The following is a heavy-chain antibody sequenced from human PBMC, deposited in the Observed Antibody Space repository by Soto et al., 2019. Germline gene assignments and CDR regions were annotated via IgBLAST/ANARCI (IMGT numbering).Heavy chain of an antibody. J-gene: IGHJ5*02. CDR3: ARGLYYYDSSGYYSP. CDR1: GFTFSSYS. CDR2: ISSSSSYI. D-gene: IGHD3-22*01. V-gene: IGHV3-21*01. Sequence: EVQLVESAGGLVKPGGSLRLSCAASGFTFSSYSMNWVRQAPGKGLEWVSSISSSSSYIYYADSVKGRFTISRDNAKNSLYLQMNSLRAEDTAVYYCARGLYYYDSSGYYSPWGQGTLVTVSS.